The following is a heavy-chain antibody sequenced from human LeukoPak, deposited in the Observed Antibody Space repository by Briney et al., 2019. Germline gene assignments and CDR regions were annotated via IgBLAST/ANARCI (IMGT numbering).Heavy chain of an antibody. CDR2: MNPNSGNT. CDR3: ARGLPSGYYGDLPDDAFDI. Sequence: EASVKVSCKASGYTFTSYDINWVRQATGQGLEWMGWMNPNSGNTGYAQKFQGRVTKTRNTSISTAYMELSSLRSEDTAVYYCARGLPSGYYGDLPDDAFDIWGQGTMVTVSS. D-gene: IGHD4-17*01. CDR1: GYTFTSYD. V-gene: IGHV1-8*01. J-gene: IGHJ3*02.